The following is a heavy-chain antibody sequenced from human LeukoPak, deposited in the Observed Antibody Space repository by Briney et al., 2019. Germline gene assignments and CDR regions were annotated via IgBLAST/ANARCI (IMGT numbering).Heavy chain of an antibody. J-gene: IGHJ5*02. CDR1: GGTFSSYA. CDR3: ASGQGGVTQDWFDP. D-gene: IGHD4-23*01. V-gene: IGHV1-69*01. Sequence: SVKVSCKASGGTFSSYAISWVRQAPGQGLEWMGGIIPIFGTANYAQKFQGRVTITADESTSTAYIELSSLRSEDTAVYYCASGQGGVTQDWFDPWGQGTLVTVSS. CDR2: IIPIFGTA.